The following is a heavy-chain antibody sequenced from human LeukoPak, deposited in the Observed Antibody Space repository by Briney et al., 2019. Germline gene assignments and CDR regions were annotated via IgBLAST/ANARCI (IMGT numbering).Heavy chain of an antibody. CDR3: ARAVMDDSSGYYYYFDY. J-gene: IGHJ4*02. D-gene: IGHD3-22*01. CDR1: GYTFTSYY. CDR2: INPSGGST. Sequence: ASVKVSCKASGYTFTSYYMHWVRQAPGQGLGWMGIINPSGGSTSYAQKFQGRVTMTRDMSTSTVYMELSSLRSEDTAVYYCARAVMDDSSGYYYYFDYWGQGTLVTVSS. V-gene: IGHV1-46*01.